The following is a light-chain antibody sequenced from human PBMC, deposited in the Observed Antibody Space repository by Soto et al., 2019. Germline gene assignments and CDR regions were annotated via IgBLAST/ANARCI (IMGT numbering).Light chain of an antibody. CDR2: DVS. Sequence: QSALTQPASVSGSPGQSITISCTGTSSDVGGYNYVSWYQQHPGKAPKLMIYDVSNRPSGVSNRFSGSKSGNTASLTISGLQAEDEADYYCTSYTSSSTRVVFGTGTQLTVL. CDR1: SSDVGGYNY. J-gene: IGLJ2*01. CDR3: TSYTSSSTRVV. V-gene: IGLV2-14*01.